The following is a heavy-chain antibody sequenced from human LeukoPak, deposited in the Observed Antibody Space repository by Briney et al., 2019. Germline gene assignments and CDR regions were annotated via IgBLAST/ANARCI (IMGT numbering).Heavy chain of an antibody. J-gene: IGHJ4*02. CDR1: GFSFRTYN. Sequence: HAGGSLRLSCAASGFSFRTYNMIWVRQAPGKGLECLSYITPTSNTIHYAHSVKGRFDVSRDNANSLLYLQMNSLRVEDTAVYYCARVVSGVTGGDYWGQGTLVSVSS. CDR3: ARVVSGVTGGDY. V-gene: IGHV3-48*04. CDR2: ITPTSNTI. D-gene: IGHD3-3*01.